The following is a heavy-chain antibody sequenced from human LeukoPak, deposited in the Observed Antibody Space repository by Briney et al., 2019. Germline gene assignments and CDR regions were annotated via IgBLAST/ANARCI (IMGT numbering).Heavy chain of an antibody. V-gene: IGHV1-18*01. Sequence: ASVKVSCKASGYTFTSYGISWVRQAPGQGLEWMGWISAYNGNTNYAQKLQGRVTMTTDTSTSTAYMELRSLRSEDTAVYYCAVDTLGANAVYWGQGTLVTVSS. CDR1: GYTFTSYG. D-gene: IGHD1-26*01. CDR3: AVDTLGANAVY. CDR2: ISAYNGNT. J-gene: IGHJ4*02.